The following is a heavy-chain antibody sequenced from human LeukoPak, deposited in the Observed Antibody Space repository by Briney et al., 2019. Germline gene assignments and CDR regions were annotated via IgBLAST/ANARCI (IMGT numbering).Heavy chain of an antibody. J-gene: IGHJ4*02. CDR1: GFTFSIYG. CDR3: AKDFWESY. D-gene: IGHD3-3*01. CDR2: IRYDGSYK. V-gene: IGHV3-30*02. Sequence: GGSLRLSCAASGFTFSIYGMHWVRQAPGKGLEWVAFIRYDGSYKYYADSVKGRFTISRDNSKNTLYLQMNSLRAEDTAVYYCAKDFWESYWGQGTLVTVSS.